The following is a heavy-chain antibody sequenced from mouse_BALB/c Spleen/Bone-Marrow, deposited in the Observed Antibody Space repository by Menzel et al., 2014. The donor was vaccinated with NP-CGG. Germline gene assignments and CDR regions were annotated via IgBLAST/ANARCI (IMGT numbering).Heavy chain of an antibody. J-gene: IGHJ3*01. D-gene: IGHD1-1*01. CDR3: ASYYYGSSSFAY. V-gene: IGHV14-3*02. Sequence: VQLQQSGAELVKPGASVKLSCTASGFNIKDTYMHWVKQRPEQGPEWIGRIDPANGNTKYDPKFQGTATITADTSSNTAYLQLSSLTSEDTAVYYCASYYYGSSSFAYWGQGTLVTVSA. CDR2: IDPANGNT. CDR1: GFNIKDTY.